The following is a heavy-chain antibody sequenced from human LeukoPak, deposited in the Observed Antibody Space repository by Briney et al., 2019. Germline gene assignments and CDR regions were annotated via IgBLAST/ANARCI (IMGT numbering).Heavy chain of an antibody. CDR1: GYTFTGYY. J-gene: IGHJ4*02. Sequence: ASVKVSCKASGYTFTGYYMHWVRQAPGQGLEWMGWINPNSGGTNYAQKFQGRVTMTRDTSIGTAYMELSGLRSDDTAVYYCARGPPRFLEWLFFYWGQGTLVTVSS. CDR2: INPNSGGT. CDR3: ARGPPRFLEWLFFY. V-gene: IGHV1-2*02. D-gene: IGHD3-3*01.